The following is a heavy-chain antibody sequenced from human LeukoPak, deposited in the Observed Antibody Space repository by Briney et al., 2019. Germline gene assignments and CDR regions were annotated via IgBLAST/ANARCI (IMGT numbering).Heavy chain of an antibody. D-gene: IGHD3-16*02. CDR3: ARGGALRLGELSSDYYYYYGMDV. J-gene: IGHJ6*02. Sequence: ASVKVSCKASGYTFTGYYMHWVRQAPGQGLEWMGWINPNSGGTNYAQKFQGRVTMTRDTSISTAYMELSRLRSDGTAVYYCARGGALRLGELSSDYYYYYGMDVWGQGTTVTVSS. CDR2: INPNSGGT. V-gene: IGHV1-2*02. CDR1: GYTFTGYY.